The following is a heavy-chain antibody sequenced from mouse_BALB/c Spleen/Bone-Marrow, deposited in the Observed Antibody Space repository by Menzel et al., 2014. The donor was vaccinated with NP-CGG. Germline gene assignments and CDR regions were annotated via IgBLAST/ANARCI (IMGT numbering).Heavy chain of an antibody. Sequence: VQLKESGPSLVKPSQTLSLTCSVTGDSITSSYWNWIRKFPGNKLEYMGYISYSGNAYYNPSLKSRISLTRDTSKNQYCLQLNSVTTEDTTTYFCAGGNGYHFDYWGQGTTLTVSS. CDR1: GDSITSSY. J-gene: IGHJ2*01. V-gene: IGHV3-8*02. D-gene: IGHD1-2*01. CDR2: ISYSGNA. CDR3: AGGNGYHFDY.